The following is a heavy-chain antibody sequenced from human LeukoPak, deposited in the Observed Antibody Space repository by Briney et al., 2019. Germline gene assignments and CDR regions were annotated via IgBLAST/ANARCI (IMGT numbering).Heavy chain of an antibody. Sequence: GSLRLSCAASGVTFTNYEMNGVRAAPGKGLEWVSYISSSGRTIYYVDSVKGGFTISRDNAKNSLYLQMNSLRAEDTAVYYCARDGYYGDYTFDYWGQGTLVTVSS. J-gene: IGHJ4*02. CDR3: ARDGYYGDYTFDY. V-gene: IGHV3-48*03. CDR1: GVTFTNYE. D-gene: IGHD4-17*01. CDR2: ISSSGRTI.